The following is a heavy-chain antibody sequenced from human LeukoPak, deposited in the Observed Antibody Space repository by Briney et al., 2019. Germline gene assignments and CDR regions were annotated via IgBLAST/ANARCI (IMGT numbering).Heavy chain of an antibody. J-gene: IGHJ4*02. CDR1: GDSVSSNSAA. V-gene: IGHV6-1*01. Sequence: SQTLSLTCAISGDSVSSNSAAWNWIRQSPSRGLEWLGRTYYRSKWYNDYAASVKSRITINPDTSKNQFSLKLSSVTAADTAVYYCAMGFGELSIYFDYWGQGTLVTVSS. CDR3: AMGFGELSIYFDY. D-gene: IGHD3-10*01. CDR2: TYYRSKWYN.